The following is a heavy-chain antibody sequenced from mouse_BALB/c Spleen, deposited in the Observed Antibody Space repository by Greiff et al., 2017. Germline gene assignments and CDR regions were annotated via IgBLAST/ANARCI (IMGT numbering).Heavy chain of an antibody. CDR2: INPSSGYT. Sequence: VQLQQSAAELARPGASVKMSCKASGYTFTSYTMHWVKQRPGQGLEWIGYINPSSGYTEYNQKFKDKTTLTADKSSSTAYMQLSSLTSEDSAVYYCAKPYGSSYYFDYWGQGTTLTVSS. D-gene: IGHD1-1*01. V-gene: IGHV1-4*02. CDR3: AKPYGSSYYFDY. CDR1: GYTFTSYT. J-gene: IGHJ2*01.